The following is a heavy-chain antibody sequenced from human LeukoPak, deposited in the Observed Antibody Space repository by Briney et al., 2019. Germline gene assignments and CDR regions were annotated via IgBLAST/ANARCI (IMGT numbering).Heavy chain of an antibody. Sequence: GGSLRLSCAASGFTFSTYAMQWVRQGPGKGLDWVAIISYDGTDKYYADSVKGRFTISRDNSKNTLYLQMNSLRPDDTAVFYCARSSSGDFDYWGQGTLVTVSS. CDR3: ARSSSGDFDY. J-gene: IGHJ4*02. CDR2: ISYDGTDK. D-gene: IGHD6-19*01. V-gene: IGHV3-30*04. CDR1: GFTFSTYA.